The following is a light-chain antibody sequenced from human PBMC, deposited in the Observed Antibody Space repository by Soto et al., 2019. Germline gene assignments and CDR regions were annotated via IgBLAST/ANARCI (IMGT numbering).Light chain of an antibody. CDR3: SSSTSSSTVV. CDR2: EVS. CDR1: SSDVGSYNR. Sequence: QSALTQPPSVSGSPGQSVTISCTGISSDVGSYNRVSWYQQPPGTAPKLMIYEVSNRPSGVPDRFSGSKSGNTASLTISGLHAEDEADYYCSSSTSSSTVVFGGGTQLTV. V-gene: IGLV2-18*02. J-gene: IGLJ2*01.